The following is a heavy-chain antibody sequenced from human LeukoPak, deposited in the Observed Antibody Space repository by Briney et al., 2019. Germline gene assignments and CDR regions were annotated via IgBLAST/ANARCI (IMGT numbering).Heavy chain of an antibody. V-gene: IGHV3-15*01. D-gene: IGHD3-9*01. J-gene: IGHJ4*02. Sequence: GGSLRLSCAASGFTFSNAWMSWVRQAPGKGLEWVGRIKSKTDGGTTDYAAPVKVRFTISRDDSKNTLYLQMNSLKTEDTAVYYCTTDFGYFDWLSLSYWGQGTLVTVSS. CDR2: IKSKTDGGTT. CDR1: GFTFSNAW. CDR3: TTDFGYFDWLSLSY.